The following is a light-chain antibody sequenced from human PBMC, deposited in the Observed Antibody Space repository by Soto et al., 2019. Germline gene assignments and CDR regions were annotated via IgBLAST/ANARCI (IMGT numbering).Light chain of an antibody. CDR1: QSISSY. CDR2: AAS. J-gene: IGKJ1*01. CDR3: QQSYSTLLET. Sequence: DIPMTQSPSSLSASVGDRVTITCRASQSISSYLNWYQQKPGKAPKLLIYAASSLQSGVPSRFSGSGSGTDFTLTISSLQPEDFATYYCQQSYSTLLETFGQGTKVEIK. V-gene: IGKV1-39*01.